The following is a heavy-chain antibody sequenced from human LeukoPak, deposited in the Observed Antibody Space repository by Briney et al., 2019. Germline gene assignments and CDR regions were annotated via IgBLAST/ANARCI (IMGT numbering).Heavy chain of an antibody. D-gene: IGHD5-24*01. CDR1: GFTFSSYG. CDR2: IWYDGSNK. J-gene: IGHJ4*02. CDR3: AKSRPRDGYNPYYFDY. Sequence: GGSLRLSCAASGFTFSSYGMHWVRQAPGKGLEWVAVIWYDGSNKYYADSVKGRFTISRDNSKYTLYLQMNSLRAEDTAVYYCAKSRPRDGYNPYYFDYWGQGTLVTVSS. V-gene: IGHV3-33*06.